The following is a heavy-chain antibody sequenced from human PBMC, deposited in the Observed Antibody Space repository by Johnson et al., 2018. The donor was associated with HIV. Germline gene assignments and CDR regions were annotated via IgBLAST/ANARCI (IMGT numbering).Heavy chain of an antibody. CDR1: GFTFDDYG. CDR2: INWNGGST. D-gene: IGHD3-10*01. J-gene: IGHJ3*02. Sequence: VQLVESGGGVVRPGGSLRLSCAASGFTFDDYGMAWVRHAPGTGLEWVSGINWNGGSTGYADSVKGRFPISRDNAKNSLYLPMNSLRAEDTALYYCARDFVAFGECTAFDIWGQGTMVAVSS. V-gene: IGHV3-20*04. CDR3: ARDFVAFGECTAFDI.